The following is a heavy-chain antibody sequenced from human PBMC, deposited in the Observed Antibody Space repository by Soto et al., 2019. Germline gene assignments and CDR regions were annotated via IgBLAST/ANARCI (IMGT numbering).Heavy chain of an antibody. J-gene: IGHJ6*02. CDR1: GYTFTSYG. CDR3: AVALYSNSNLHYYYYGMDV. CDR2: ISAYNGNT. V-gene: IGHV1-18*01. Sequence: ASVKVSCKGSGYTFTSYGISWVRQAPGQGLEWMGWISAYNGNTNYAQKLQGRVTMTTDTSTSTAYMELRSLRSDDTAVYYCAVALYSNSNLHYYYYGMDVWGQGTTVTVSS. D-gene: IGHD4-4*01.